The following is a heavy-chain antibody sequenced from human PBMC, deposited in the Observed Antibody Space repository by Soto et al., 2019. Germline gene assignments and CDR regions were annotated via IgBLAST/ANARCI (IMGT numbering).Heavy chain of an antibody. CDR1: GYIFSNYL. CDR2: IDPGDSDT. Sequence: PGESLKISCQGSGYIFSNYLITWVRQMPGKGLEWMGRIDPGDSDTNYNPSFQGHVTMSSDKSINTAFLQWSSLKASDTAIYYCARQLPGKLDVWGQGTTVTVSS. CDR3: ARQLPGKLDV. J-gene: IGHJ6*02. D-gene: IGHD1-1*01. V-gene: IGHV5-10-1*01.